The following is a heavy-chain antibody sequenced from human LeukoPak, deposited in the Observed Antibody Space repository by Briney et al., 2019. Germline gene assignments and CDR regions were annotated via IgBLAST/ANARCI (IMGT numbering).Heavy chain of an antibody. CDR1: GFTFSSYA. J-gene: IGHJ4*02. CDR3: AKGRPTYYYDSSGYGFDY. CDR2: ISGSGGST. D-gene: IGHD3-22*01. Sequence: GGSLRLSCAASGFTFSSYAMSWVRQAPGKGLEWVSAISGSGGSTFYADSVTGRFTISRDNSKHTLYLQRNSLRAEDTAVYYCAKGRPTYYYDSSGYGFDYWGQGNLVTVSS. V-gene: IGHV3-23*01.